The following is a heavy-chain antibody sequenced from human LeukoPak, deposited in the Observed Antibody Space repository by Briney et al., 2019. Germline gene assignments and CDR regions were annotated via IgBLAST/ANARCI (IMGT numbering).Heavy chain of an antibody. CDR2: MNPNSGNT. J-gene: IGHJ4*02. V-gene: IGHV1-8*01. D-gene: IGHD2-2*02. Sequence: ASVKVSCKASGYTFTSYDINWVRQATGQGLEWMGWMNPNSGNTGYAQKFQGRVTMTRNTSISTAYMELSSLRSEDTAVYYCAKDPRPKYCSSTSCYTPLDYWGQGTLVTVSS. CDR1: GYTFTSYD. CDR3: AKDPRPKYCSSTSCYTPLDY.